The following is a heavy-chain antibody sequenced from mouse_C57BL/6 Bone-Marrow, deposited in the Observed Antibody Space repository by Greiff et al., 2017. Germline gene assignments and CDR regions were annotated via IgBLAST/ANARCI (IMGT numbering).Heavy chain of an antibody. CDR1: GYSITSGYY. V-gene: IGHV3-6*01. CDR3: AREDYGAMDY. Sequence: LMESGPGLVKPSQSLSLTCSVTGYSITSGYYWNWIRQFPGNKLEWMGYISYDGSNNYNPSLKNRISITRDTSKNQFFLKLNSVTTEDTATYYCAREDYGAMDYWGQGTSVTVSS. CDR2: ISYDGSN. J-gene: IGHJ4*01. D-gene: IGHD1-1*01.